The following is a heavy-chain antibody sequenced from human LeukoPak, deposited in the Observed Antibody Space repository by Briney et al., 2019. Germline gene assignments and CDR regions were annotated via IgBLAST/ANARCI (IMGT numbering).Heavy chain of an antibody. V-gene: IGHV3-53*01. CDR3: ARDGFGELLGY. CDR1: GFTVSSNY. Sequence: GGSLRLSCAASGFTVSSNYMSWVRQAPGKGLEWVSVIYSGGSTYYADSVKGRFTISRDNSKNTLYLQMNSLRAEDTAVYYCARDGFGELLGYWGQGTLVTVSS. CDR2: IYSGGST. D-gene: IGHD3-10*01. J-gene: IGHJ4*02.